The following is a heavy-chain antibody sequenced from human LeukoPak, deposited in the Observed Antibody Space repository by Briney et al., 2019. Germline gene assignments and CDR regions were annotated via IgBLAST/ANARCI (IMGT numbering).Heavy chain of an antibody. Sequence: PSETLSLTCTVSGGSITSYYWSWIRQPPGKGLEWIGYIYYSGSTNYNPSLKSRVTISVDTSKNLFSLKLSSVTAADTAVYYCARYTRGRNGMDVWGQGTTVTVSS. CDR3: ARYTRGRNGMDV. D-gene: IGHD1-26*01. CDR2: IYYSGST. J-gene: IGHJ6*02. CDR1: GGSITSYY. V-gene: IGHV4-59*08.